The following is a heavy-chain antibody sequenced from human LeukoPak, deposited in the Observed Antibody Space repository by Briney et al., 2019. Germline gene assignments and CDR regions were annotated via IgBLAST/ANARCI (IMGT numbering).Heavy chain of an antibody. CDR1: GGTFSSYA. D-gene: IGHD3-3*01. Sequence: SVKVSCKASGGTFSSYAMSWVRQAPGQGLEWMGRIIPILGIANYAQKFQGRVTITADKSTSTAYMELSSLRSEDTAVYYCARSPHYDFWSGQFDYWGQGTLVTVSS. V-gene: IGHV1-69*04. CDR2: IIPILGIA. CDR3: ARSPHYDFWSGQFDY. J-gene: IGHJ4*02.